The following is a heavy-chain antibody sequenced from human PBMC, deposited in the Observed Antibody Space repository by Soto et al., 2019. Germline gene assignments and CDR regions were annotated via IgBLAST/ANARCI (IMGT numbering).Heavy chain of an antibody. D-gene: IGHD2-8*02. V-gene: IGHV3-15*01. Sequence: EVQLVESGGGLVKPGGSLRLSCAASGITFTNAWMGWVRQAPGKGLEWMGRLKSRRDGGTSDYAEPVKVRFSISKDEAKHTLYLQRNSLKTEDTAVYHCTTDGGVSSYPLFWAWRQGKLVTVAS. CDR3: TTDGGVSSYPLFWA. CDR1: GITFTNAW. J-gene: IGHJ5*02. CDR2: LKSRRDGGTS.